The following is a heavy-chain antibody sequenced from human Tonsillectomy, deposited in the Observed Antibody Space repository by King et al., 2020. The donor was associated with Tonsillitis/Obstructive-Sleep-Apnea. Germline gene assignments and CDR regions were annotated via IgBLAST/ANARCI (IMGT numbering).Heavy chain of an antibody. CDR2: VVVGRGST. V-gene: IGHV1-58*01. CDR3: AAETYSGSSAFDY. CDR1: GVSFNYSA. D-gene: IGHD6-6*01. Sequence: QLVQSGPEVKKPGTSVKVSCKASGVSFNYSAVQWVRQARGQRLEWIGGVVVGRGSTNYAEKFQERVTIIRDMSTSTAYMELSSLTSEDTAVYYCAAETYSGSSAFDYWGQGTLVTVSS. J-gene: IGHJ4*02.